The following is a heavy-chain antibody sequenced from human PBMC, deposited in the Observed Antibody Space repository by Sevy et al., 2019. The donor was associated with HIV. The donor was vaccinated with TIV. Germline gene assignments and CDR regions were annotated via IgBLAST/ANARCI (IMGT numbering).Heavy chain of an antibody. CDR3: AGATYYYDSSGYPLDWYFDL. CDR1: GGSISSSSYY. D-gene: IGHD3-22*01. J-gene: IGHJ2*01. Sequence: SETLSLTCTVSGGSISSSSYYWGWIRQPPGKGLEWIGSIYYSGSTYYNPSLKSRVTISVDTSKNQFSLKLSSVTAADTAVYYCAGATYYYDSSGYPLDWYFDLWGRGTLVTVSS. CDR2: IYYSGST. V-gene: IGHV4-39*01.